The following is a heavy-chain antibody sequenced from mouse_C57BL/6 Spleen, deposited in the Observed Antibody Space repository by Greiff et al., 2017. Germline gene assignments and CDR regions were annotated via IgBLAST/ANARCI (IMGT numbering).Heavy chain of an antibody. CDR3: ARQRDDGYYDFDY. CDR1: GFTFSSYG. Sequence: EVHLVESGGDLVKPGGSLKLSCAASGFTFSSYGMSWVRQTPDKRLEWVATISSGGSYTDYPDSVKGRFTICRDNAKNTLYLQMSSLKSEDTTMYYCARQRDDGYYDFDYWGQGTTLTVSS. CDR2: ISSGGSYT. D-gene: IGHD2-3*01. V-gene: IGHV5-6*01. J-gene: IGHJ2*01.